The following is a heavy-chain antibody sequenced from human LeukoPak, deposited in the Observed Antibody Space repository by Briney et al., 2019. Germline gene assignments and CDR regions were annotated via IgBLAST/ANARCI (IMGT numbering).Heavy chain of an antibody. CDR3: ARVGGRTVTSYYFDY. CDR1: GGSIGSYY. Sequence: SETLSLTCTVSGGSIGSYYWSWIRQPPGKGLEWIGYISYSGSTNYNPSLKSRVTISVDTSKNQFSLKLNSVTAADTAVYFCARVGGRTVTSYYFDYWGQGTLVTVSS. CDR2: ISYSGST. V-gene: IGHV4-59*01. D-gene: IGHD4-17*01. J-gene: IGHJ4*02.